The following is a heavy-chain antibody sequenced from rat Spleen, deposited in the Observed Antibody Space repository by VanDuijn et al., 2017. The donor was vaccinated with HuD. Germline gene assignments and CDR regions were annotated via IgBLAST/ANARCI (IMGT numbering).Heavy chain of an antibody. CDR2: ITTGGAIT. V-gene: IGHV5-25*01. Sequence: EVQLVESGGGLVQPGRSLKLSCAASGFTFSDYYMVWVRQAPTKGLEWVASITTGGAITSYRDSVKGRFTISRDTAKSTLCLQMDSLRSEDTATYYCARRHYGYTDYFDYWGQGVMVTVSS. CDR3: ARRHYGYTDYFDY. D-gene: IGHD1-9*01. CDR1: GFTFSDYY. J-gene: IGHJ2*01.